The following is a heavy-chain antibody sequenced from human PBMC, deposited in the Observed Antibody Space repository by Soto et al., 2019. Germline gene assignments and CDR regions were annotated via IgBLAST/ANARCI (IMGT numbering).Heavy chain of an antibody. CDR3: ARDRLPWYYDSSGYHDAFDI. CDR2: IEQDGSEK. CDR1: GFTFSSYW. J-gene: IGHJ3*02. Sequence: PGGSLRLSCAASGFTFSSYWMSWVRQAPGKGLEWVANIEQDGSEKYYVDSVKGRFTISRDNAKNSLYLQMNSLRAEDTAVYYCARDRLPWYYDSSGYHDAFDIWGQGTMVTVS. V-gene: IGHV3-7*01. D-gene: IGHD3-22*01.